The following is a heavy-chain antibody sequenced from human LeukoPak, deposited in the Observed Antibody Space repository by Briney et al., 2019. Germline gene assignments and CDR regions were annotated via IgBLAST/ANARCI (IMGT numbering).Heavy chain of an antibody. J-gene: IGHJ4*02. D-gene: IGHD6-13*01. CDR2: ISGSGGST. Sequence: ISGSGGSTYYADSVKGRFTISRDNSKNTLYLQMNSLRAEDTAVYYCAKDLLEYSSSWYLNYWGQGTLVTVSS. CDR3: AKDLLEYSSSWYLNY. V-gene: IGHV3-23*01.